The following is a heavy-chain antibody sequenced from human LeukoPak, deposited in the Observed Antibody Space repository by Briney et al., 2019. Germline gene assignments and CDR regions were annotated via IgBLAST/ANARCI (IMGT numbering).Heavy chain of an antibody. V-gene: IGHV4-59*08. CDR3: ARQFNYYYYYMDV. Sequence: SETLSLTCTVSGGSISSYYWSWIRQPPGKGLEWIGYIYYSGSTNYKSSLKSRVTISVDTSKNQFSLKLSSVTAADTAVYYCARQFNYYYYYMDVWGKGTTVTISS. CDR1: GGSISSYY. CDR2: IYYSGST. J-gene: IGHJ6*03.